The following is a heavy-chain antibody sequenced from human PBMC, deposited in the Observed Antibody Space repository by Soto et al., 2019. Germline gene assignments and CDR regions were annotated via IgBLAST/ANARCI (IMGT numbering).Heavy chain of an antibody. CDR3: AKGGPYYYYGMDV. CDR2: INQDGSEK. CDR1: EFTFNNFW. Sequence: GGSLRLSCAASEFTFNNFWMTWVRQAPGKGLECVANINQDGSEKYYVNSVKGRFTISRDNAKNSLYLQMNSLRAEDTAIYYCAKGGPYYYYGMDVWGQGTTVTVS. V-gene: IGHV3-7*03. D-gene: IGHD2-15*01. J-gene: IGHJ6*02.